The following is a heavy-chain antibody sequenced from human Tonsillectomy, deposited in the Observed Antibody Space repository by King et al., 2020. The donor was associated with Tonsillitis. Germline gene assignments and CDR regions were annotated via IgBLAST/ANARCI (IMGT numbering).Heavy chain of an antibody. D-gene: IGHD5-24*01. V-gene: IGHV4-34*01. Sequence: HVQLQQWGAGLLKPSETLSLKCAVYGGSFSTYYWSWIRQPPGKGLEWIGEINHSGITNYNPSLKSRVTISVDTSKNQFSLKLSSVTAADTAVYYCASIGVEMATSMDVWGKGTTVTVSS. J-gene: IGHJ6*03. CDR2: INHSGIT. CDR1: GGSFSTYY. CDR3: ASIGVEMATSMDV.